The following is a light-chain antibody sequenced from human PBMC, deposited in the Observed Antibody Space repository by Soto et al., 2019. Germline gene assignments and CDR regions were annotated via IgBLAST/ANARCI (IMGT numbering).Light chain of an antibody. V-gene: IGKV3D-15*01. CDR2: GAS. Sequence: EIVMTQSPATLSVSPGGRATLSCRASQSVSNNYLAWYQQKPGQAPRLLIYGASNRATGIPDRFSGSGSGTDFTLTISRLEPEDFAVYYCQQYNNWPPITFGQGTRLEIK. CDR3: QQYNNWPPIT. CDR1: QSVSNN. J-gene: IGKJ5*01.